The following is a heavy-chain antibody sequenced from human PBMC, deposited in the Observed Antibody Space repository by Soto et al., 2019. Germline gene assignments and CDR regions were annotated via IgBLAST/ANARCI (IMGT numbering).Heavy chain of an antibody. D-gene: IGHD2-2*01. J-gene: IGHJ4*02. Sequence: QVQLVQSGAEVQKPGSSVKVSCKASGGTFSSYTISWVRQAPGQGLEWMGRIIPILGIANYAQKFQGRVTITADKSTSTAYMELSRLRSEDTAVYYCAGYCSSTSCYGGGDYWGQGTLVTVSS. V-gene: IGHV1-69*02. CDR3: AGYCSSTSCYGGGDY. CDR2: IIPILGIA. CDR1: GGTFSSYT.